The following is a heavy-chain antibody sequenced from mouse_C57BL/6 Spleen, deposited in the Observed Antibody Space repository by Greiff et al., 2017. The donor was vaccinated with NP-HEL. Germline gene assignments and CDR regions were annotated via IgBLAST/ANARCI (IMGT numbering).Heavy chain of an antibody. Sequence: QVQLQQSGPGLVQPSQSLSITCTVSGFSLTSYGVHWVRQSPGKGLEWLGVIWSGGSTDYNAAFISRLSISKDNSKSQVIFKMNRLQADDTAIYYGARPFYAMDYWGQGTSVTVSS. CDR3: ARPFYAMDY. J-gene: IGHJ4*01. V-gene: IGHV2-2*01. CDR2: IWSGGST. CDR1: GFSLTSYG.